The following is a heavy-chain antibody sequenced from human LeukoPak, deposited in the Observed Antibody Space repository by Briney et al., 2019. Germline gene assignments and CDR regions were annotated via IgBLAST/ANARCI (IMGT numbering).Heavy chain of an antibody. D-gene: IGHD7-27*01. J-gene: IGHJ4*02. CDR2: IYHSGST. Sequence: SETLSLTCAASGYSISSGYSWGWIRQPPGKGLEWIGSIYHSGSTYYNPSLKSRVTISVDTSKNQFSLKLSSVTAADTAVYYCARLEGPTGGYFDYWGQGTLVTVSS. V-gene: IGHV4-38-2*01. CDR1: GYSISSGYS. CDR3: ARLEGPTGGYFDY.